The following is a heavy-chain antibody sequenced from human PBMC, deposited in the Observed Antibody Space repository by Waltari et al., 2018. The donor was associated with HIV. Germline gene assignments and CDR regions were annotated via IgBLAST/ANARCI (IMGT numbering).Heavy chain of an antibody. V-gene: IGHV1-2*02. J-gene: IGHJ5*02. D-gene: IGHD3-10*01. CDR3: ARSYYGSGNWFDP. Sequence: QVQLVQSGAEVKKPGASVKVSCKASGYTFTGYYMHWVRQAPGQGLEWMGWSNPNSGGTNYAQKFQGRVTMTRYTSSSTAYMELSRLRSDDTAVYYCARSYYGSGNWFDPWGQGTLVTVSS. CDR1: GYTFTGYY. CDR2: SNPNSGGT.